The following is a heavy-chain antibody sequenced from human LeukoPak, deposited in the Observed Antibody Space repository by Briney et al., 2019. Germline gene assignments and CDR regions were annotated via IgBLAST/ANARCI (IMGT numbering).Heavy chain of an antibody. V-gene: IGHV4-38-2*01. CDR1: GYSISSGYY. Sequence: SETLSLTCAVSGYSISSGYYWGWIRQPPGKGLEWIGSIYHSGSTYYNPSLKSRVTISVDTSTNQFSLKLSSVTAADTAVYYCARAPSYDFWSGYFDYWGQGTLVTVSS. CDR3: ARAPSYDFWSGYFDY. D-gene: IGHD3-3*01. CDR2: IYHSGST. J-gene: IGHJ4*02.